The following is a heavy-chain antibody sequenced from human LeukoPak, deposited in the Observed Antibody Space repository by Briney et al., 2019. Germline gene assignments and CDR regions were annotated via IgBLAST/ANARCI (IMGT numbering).Heavy chain of an antibody. CDR1: GFTFSSYE. CDR2: ISGSGRMT. Sequence: PGGSRRFSCAAPGFTFSSYEMTWVRQAPGKGLEWVSYISGSGRMTDYADSVKGRFTISRDNTKNTLYLQMNSLRAEDTAVYYCARGDADYGSGSLVDYGMDVWGKGTTVTVSS. V-gene: IGHV3-48*03. CDR3: ARGDADYGSGSLVDYGMDV. D-gene: IGHD3-10*01. J-gene: IGHJ6*04.